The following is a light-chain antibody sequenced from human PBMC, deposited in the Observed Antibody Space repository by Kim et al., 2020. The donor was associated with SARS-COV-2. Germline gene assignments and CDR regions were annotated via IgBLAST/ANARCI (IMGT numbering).Light chain of an antibody. V-gene: IGLV1-40*01. CDR1: SSNIGAGYD. CDR2: GNS. Sequence: QSVLTQPPSVSGAPGQRVTISCTGSSSNIGAGYDVHWYQQLPGTAPKLLIYGNSNRPSGVPDRFSGSKSGTSASLAITGFQAEDEADYYCQSYDSSLSGPWVFGGGTQLTVL. J-gene: IGLJ3*02. CDR3: QSYDSSLSGPWV.